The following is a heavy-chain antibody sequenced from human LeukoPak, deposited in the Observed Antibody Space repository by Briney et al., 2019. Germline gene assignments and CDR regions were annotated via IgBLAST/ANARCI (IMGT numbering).Heavy chain of an antibody. CDR3: ARRGSYFDY. J-gene: IGHJ4*02. CDR1: GYPFTTYN. Sequence: ASVKVSRKTSGYPFTTYNMHWVRQAPGQRLEWMGWINVGSGNTKYSQKFQGRVTITSDTSASTAYMELSSLRSEDTAVYYCARRGSYFDYWGQGTLVTVSS. CDR2: INVGSGNT. V-gene: IGHV1-3*01. D-gene: IGHD1-26*01.